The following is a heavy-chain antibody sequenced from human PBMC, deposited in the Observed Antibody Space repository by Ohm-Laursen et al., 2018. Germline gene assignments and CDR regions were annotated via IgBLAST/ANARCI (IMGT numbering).Heavy chain of an antibody. J-gene: IGHJ4*02. D-gene: IGHD5-24*01. Sequence: SLRLSCAASGFTVGNNYMSWVRQAPGKGLEWVSFIYSGGSTYYADSVKGRFTISRDNSKNTLYLQMNSLRAEDTAVYYCARGPSGTAKIGRGQGTLVTVSS. CDR2: IYSGGST. CDR1: GFTVGNNY. V-gene: IGHV3-66*01. CDR3: ARGPSGTAKIG.